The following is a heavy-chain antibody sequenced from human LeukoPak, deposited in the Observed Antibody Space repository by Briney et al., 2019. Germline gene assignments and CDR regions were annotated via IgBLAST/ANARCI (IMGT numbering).Heavy chain of an antibody. CDR3: TRGHRDGYNSH. Sequence: SVRVSCKASGGTLSRYAISWVRQAPGQGLEWMGGIIPILGTANYAQKFQGRVTITADESTGTAYMELSSLRSDDTAVYYCTRGHRDGYNSHWGQGTLVTVSS. V-gene: IGHV1-69*13. D-gene: IGHD5-24*01. CDR2: IIPILGTA. J-gene: IGHJ4*02. CDR1: GGTLSRYA.